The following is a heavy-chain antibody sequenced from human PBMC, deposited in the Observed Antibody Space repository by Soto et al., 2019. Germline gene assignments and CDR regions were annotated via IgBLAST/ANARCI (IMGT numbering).Heavy chain of an antibody. D-gene: IGHD2-2*01. Sequence: GGSLRLSCAASGFTFSNYAMTWVRQAPGKGLEWVSDIYTSESSTYYADSVKGRFTISRDNSKNTLYLQMNSLRAEDTAVYYCAKNSRAYRRRNSCYDFDSWGQGTLVTVSS. CDR1: GFTFSNYA. CDR3: AKNSRAYRRRNSCYDFDS. CDR2: IYTSESST. V-gene: IGHV3-23*05. J-gene: IGHJ4*02.